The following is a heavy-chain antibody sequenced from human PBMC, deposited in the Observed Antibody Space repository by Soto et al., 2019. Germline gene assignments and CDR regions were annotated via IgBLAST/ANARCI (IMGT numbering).Heavy chain of an antibody. CDR1: GFTFSTYA. CDR2: ISGSGVTT. Sequence: EVQLLESGGGLVQPGGSLRLSCAACGFTFSTYAMSWVRQSPGKGLEWVSGISGSGVTTYYADSVKGRFTISSDNSKNTLYLQMTSLRADDTAVYYCAKSRCGWFGELEFASIDCWGQGNLVTVSS. D-gene: IGHD3-10*01. CDR3: AKSRCGWFGELEFASIDC. J-gene: IGHJ4*02. V-gene: IGHV3-23*01.